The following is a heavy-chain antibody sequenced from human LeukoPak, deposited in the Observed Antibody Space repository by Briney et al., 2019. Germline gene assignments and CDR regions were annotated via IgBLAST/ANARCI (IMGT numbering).Heavy chain of an antibody. D-gene: IGHD2-2*01. Sequence: GGSLRLSCAASGFTFSSYGIHWVRQAPGKGLEWVAVISYDGSNKYYADSVKGRFTISRDNSKNTLYLQMNSLRAEDTAVYYCAKLDCSSTSCATVYYYYGMDVWGQGTTVTVSS. V-gene: IGHV3-30*18. J-gene: IGHJ6*02. CDR1: GFTFSSYG. CDR2: ISYDGSNK. CDR3: AKLDCSSTSCATVYYYYGMDV.